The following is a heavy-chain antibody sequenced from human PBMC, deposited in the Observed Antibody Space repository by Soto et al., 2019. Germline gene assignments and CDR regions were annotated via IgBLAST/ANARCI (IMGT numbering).Heavy chain of an antibody. CDR1: GYTFSRYG. D-gene: IGHD2-8*01. V-gene: IGHV1-18*01. J-gene: IGHJ6*02. CDR2: ISGYNGDT. Sequence: ASVKVSCKASGYTFSRYGISWVRQAPGQGLEWMGWISGYNGDTNYAQKFQGRVTMTIDTSTTTAYIELRGLTSDDTAIYYCAKNGQPPYYYYGLDVWGQGTTVTVAS. CDR3: AKNGQPPYYYYGLDV.